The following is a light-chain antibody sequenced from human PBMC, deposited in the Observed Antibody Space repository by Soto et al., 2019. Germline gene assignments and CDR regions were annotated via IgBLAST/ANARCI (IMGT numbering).Light chain of an antibody. CDR3: QQYNSYSGT. V-gene: IGKV1-5*03. CDR2: KAS. CDR1: QSINSW. J-gene: IGKJ1*01. Sequence: DIQMTQSPSTLSASVGDRVTITCRASQSINSWLAWYQQKPGKAPKLLIYKASYLQSGVPSRFSGSGSGAEFTLTISSLQPDDFATYYCQQYNSYSGTFGQGTKVEIK.